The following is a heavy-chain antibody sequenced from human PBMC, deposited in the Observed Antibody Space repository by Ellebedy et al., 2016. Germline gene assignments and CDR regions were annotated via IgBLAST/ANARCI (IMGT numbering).Heavy chain of an antibody. CDR2: VNTFSGNT. V-gene: IGHV1-18*04. CDR1: GYTFTTFS. CDR3: AKRNSPYGDYFHHGAFDI. D-gene: IGHD4-17*01. Sequence: ASVKVSCXASGYTFTTFSITWVRQVPGQGLEWMGFVNTFSGNTKFAQKFQGRVSMTTDSSTHTAYMDLRSLRSDDTAMYYCAKRNSPYGDYFHHGAFDIWGQGTMVTVSS. J-gene: IGHJ3*02.